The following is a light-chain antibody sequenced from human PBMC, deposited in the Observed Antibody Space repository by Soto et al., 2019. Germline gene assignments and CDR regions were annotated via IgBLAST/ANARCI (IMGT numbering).Light chain of an antibody. CDR3: QQCSDWPLIT. Sequence: EIVMTQSPATLSVSPGERATLACRASQSVSSYLAGYQQIPGHAPRLISYGASTRATVVPARFSGSGSGTEFTRTISSRHDEDFALYYCQQCSDWPLITFGQGKRL. CDR2: GAS. V-gene: IGKV3-15*01. J-gene: IGKJ5*01. CDR1: QSVSSY.